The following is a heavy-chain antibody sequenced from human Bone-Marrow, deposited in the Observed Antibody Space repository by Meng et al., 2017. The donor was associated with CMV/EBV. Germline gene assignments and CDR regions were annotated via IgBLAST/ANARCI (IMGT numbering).Heavy chain of an antibody. CDR2: ISGSGGST. Sequence: GGSLRLSCTASGFTFRIYAMSWVRQAPGKGLEWVSAISGSGGSTYYADSVKGRFTISRDNSKNTLYLQMNSLRAEDTAVYYCAKASLGIDYWGQGTLVTVSS. J-gene: IGHJ4*02. V-gene: IGHV3-23*01. CDR3: AKASLGIDY. D-gene: IGHD2-2*01. CDR1: GFTFRIYA.